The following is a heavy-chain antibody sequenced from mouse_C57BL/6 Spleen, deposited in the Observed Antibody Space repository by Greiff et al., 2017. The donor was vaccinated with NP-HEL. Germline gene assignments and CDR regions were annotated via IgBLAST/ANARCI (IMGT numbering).Heavy chain of an antibody. J-gene: IGHJ2*01. CDR3: TGGIYDYDGYYFDY. CDR1: GFTFSNYW. V-gene: IGHV6-3*01. CDR2: IRLKSDNYAT. D-gene: IGHD2-4*01. Sequence: EVMLVESGGGLVQPGGSMKLSCVASGFTFSNYWMNWVRQSPEKGLEWVAQIRLKSDNYATHYAESVKGRFTISRDDSKSSVYLQMNNLRAEDTGIYYCTGGIYDYDGYYFDYWGQGTTLTVSS.